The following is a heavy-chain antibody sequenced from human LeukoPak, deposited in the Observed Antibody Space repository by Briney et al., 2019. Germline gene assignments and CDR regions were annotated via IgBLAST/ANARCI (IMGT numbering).Heavy chain of an antibody. D-gene: IGHD5-18*01. CDR1: GYTFTGYY. CDR3: ARDLGRGYSYGFDY. V-gene: IGHV1-18*04. J-gene: IGHJ4*02. CDR2: ISAYNGNT. Sequence: GASVKVSCKASGYTFTGYYMHWVRQAPGQGLEWMGWISAYNGNTNYAQKLQGRVTMTTDTSTSTAYMELRSLRSDDTAVYYCARDLGRGYSYGFDYWGQGTLVTVSS.